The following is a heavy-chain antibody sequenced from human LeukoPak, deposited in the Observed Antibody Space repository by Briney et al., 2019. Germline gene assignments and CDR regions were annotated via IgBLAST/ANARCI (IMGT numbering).Heavy chain of an antibody. D-gene: IGHD2-2*02. J-gene: IGHJ6*02. V-gene: IGHV3-15*01. CDR3: TTEEVPAAIRGYYYYYGMDV. Sequence: GGSLRLSCAASGFTFSNAWMSWVRQAPGKGLEWVGRIKSKTDGGTTDYAAPVKGRFTISRDDSKNTLYLQMNSLKTEDTAVYYCTTEEVPAAIRGYYYYYGMDVWGQGTTVTVSS. CDR2: IKSKTDGGTT. CDR1: GFTFSNAW.